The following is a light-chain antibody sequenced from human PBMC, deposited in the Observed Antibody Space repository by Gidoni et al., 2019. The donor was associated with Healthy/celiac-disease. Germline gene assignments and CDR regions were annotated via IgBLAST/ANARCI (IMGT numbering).Light chain of an antibody. Sequence: DIVMTQSTLSLRVTPGEPASISCRSSQRLLHSNGYNYLDWYLQKPGQSPQLLIYLGSNRASGVPERFSGSGSGTDFTLKISRVEAEDVGVYYCMQALQTPLTFGGGTKVEIK. CDR2: LGS. V-gene: IGKV2-28*01. CDR1: QRLLHSNGYNY. CDR3: MQALQTPLT. J-gene: IGKJ4*01.